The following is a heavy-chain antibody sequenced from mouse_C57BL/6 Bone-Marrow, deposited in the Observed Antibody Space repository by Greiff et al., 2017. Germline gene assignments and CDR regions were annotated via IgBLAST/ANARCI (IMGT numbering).Heavy chain of an antibody. V-gene: IGHV1-4*01. D-gene: IGHD1-1*01. CDR3: ARLYYYGSTTTN. J-gene: IGHJ2*01. Sequence: VQLQQSGAELARPGASVKMSCKASGYTFTSYTMHWVKQRPGQGLEWIGDINPGSGYTNYNQKFKDKATLTADKSSSTAYIPLSSLTSEDSAVYYCARLYYYGSTTTNWGRGTTLTVTS. CDR2: INPGSGYT. CDR1: GYTFTSYT.